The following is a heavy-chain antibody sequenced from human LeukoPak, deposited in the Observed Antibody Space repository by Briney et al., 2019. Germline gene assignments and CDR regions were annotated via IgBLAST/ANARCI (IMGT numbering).Heavy chain of an antibody. CDR1: GASISSTSYC. CDR2: IHTSGST. D-gene: IGHD6-19*01. V-gene: IGHV4-61*09. CDR3: ARDGYSSGVDAFDI. J-gene: IGHJ3*02. Sequence: SETLSLTCTVSGASISSTSYCWGWIRQPAGKGLEWIGHIHTSGSTNYNPSLKSRVTISVDTSKNQFSLKLTSVTAADTAVYYCARDGYSSGVDAFDIWGQGTMVTVSS.